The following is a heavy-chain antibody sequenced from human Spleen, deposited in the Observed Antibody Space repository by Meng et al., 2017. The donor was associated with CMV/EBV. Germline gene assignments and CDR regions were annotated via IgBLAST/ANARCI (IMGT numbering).Heavy chain of an antibody. Sequence: GSLRLSCTVSGGSIYSYYWSWIRQSPGKGLEWLGYIFHSGSPNYNPSLMGRVTISLDTSENQFSLRLSSVTATDTGVYYCARAQRGSIAASGNFDYWGQGTLVTDSS. J-gene: IGHJ4*02. D-gene: IGHD6-25*01. CDR2: IFHSGSP. CDR3: ARAQRGSIAASGNFDY. V-gene: IGHV4-59*01. CDR1: GGSIYSYY.